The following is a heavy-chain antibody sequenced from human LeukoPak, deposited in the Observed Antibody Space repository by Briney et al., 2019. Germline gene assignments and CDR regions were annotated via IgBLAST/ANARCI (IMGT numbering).Heavy chain of an antibody. Sequence: ASVKVSCKASGYTFTSYGISWVRQAPGQGLEWMGWISAYNGNTNYAQKLQGRVTMTTDTSTSTAYMELRSLRFDDTAVYYCARDGCSSTSYSLSGYYGMDVWGQGTTVTVSS. CDR3: ARDGCSSTSYSLSGYYGMDV. V-gene: IGHV1-18*01. CDR2: ISAYNGNT. CDR1: GYTFTSYG. D-gene: IGHD2-2*01. J-gene: IGHJ6*02.